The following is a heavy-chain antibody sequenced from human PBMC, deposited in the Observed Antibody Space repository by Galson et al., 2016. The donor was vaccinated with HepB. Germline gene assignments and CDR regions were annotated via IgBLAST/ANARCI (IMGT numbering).Heavy chain of an antibody. CDR1: GFGFSNNV. V-gene: IGHV3-33*01. CDR3: ARGGGRPTGDAFDV. J-gene: IGHJ3*01. D-gene: IGHD2-15*01. CDR2: VFYDGGKK. Sequence: SLRLSCAASGFGFSNNVMHWVRQAPGKGLGWVAIVFYDGGKKYYADSVKGRFTISRDNFANAVYLEMNNLRAEDTGVYYCARGGGRPTGDAFDVWGLGTMVTVSS.